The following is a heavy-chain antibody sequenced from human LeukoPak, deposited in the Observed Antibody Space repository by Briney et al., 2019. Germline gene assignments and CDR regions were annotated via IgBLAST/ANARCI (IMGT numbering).Heavy chain of an antibody. V-gene: IGHV4-4*02. Sequence: SETLSLTCAVSGGSISSSNWWSWVRQPPGKGLEWIGEIYHSGSTNYNPSLKRRVTISVDKSKNQFSLKLSSVTAADTAVYYCARVPLWGQHMGYYAMDVWGQGTTVTVSS. CDR2: IYHSGST. CDR3: ARVPLWGQHMGYYAMDV. D-gene: IGHD1-26*01. CDR1: GGSISSSNW. J-gene: IGHJ6*02.